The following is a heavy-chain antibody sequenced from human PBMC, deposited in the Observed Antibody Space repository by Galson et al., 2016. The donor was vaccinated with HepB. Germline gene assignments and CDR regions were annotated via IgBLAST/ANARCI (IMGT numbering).Heavy chain of an antibody. CDR3: SKLYCGGGSCYPRPYYIDF. CDR1: GFTFNRQA. D-gene: IGHD2-15*01. Sequence: SLRLSCAASGFTFNRQAMSWVRQAPGKGLEWVSIIRTSDITSGPNTYYAESVKGRFTISRDNSRNTVYLQMNRLTAADTAVYFCSKLYCGGGSCYPRPYYIDFWGQGILVTVSS. J-gene: IGHJ4*02. V-gene: IGHV3-23*01. CDR2: IRTSDITSGPNT.